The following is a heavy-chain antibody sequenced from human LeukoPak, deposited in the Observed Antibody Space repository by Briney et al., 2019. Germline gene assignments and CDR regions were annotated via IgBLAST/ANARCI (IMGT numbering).Heavy chain of an antibody. CDR3: ARGSQSLGYCSGGSCRAKIFDY. V-gene: IGHV4-34*01. CDR2: INHSGSN. Sequence: PSETLSLTCAVYGGSFSGYYWSWIRQPPGKGLEWVGEINHSGSNNYNPSLKSRVTISVDTSKNQFSLKLSSVTAADTAVYYCARGSQSLGYCSGGSCRAKIFDYWGQGTLVTVSS. J-gene: IGHJ4*02. CDR1: GGSFSGYY. D-gene: IGHD2-15*01.